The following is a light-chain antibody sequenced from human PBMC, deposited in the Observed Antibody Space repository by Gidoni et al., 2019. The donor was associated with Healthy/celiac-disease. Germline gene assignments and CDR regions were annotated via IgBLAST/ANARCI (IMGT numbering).Light chain of an antibody. J-gene: IGKJ4*01. V-gene: IGKV3-20*01. CDR3: QQYGSSPPLT. Sequence: EIVLTQPRCPPSLAPGGRATLSCRASQSVSSSYLAWYQQKPGQAPRLLIYGASSRATGIPDRFSGSGSGTDFTLTISRLEPEDFAVYYCQQYGSSPPLTFGGGTKVEIK. CDR2: GAS. CDR1: QSVSSSY.